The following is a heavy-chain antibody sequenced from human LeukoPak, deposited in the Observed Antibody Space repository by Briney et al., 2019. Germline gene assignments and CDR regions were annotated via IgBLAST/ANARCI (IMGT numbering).Heavy chain of an antibody. CDR3: ARHYYDRDYFDY. V-gene: IGHV3-66*04. Sequence: PGGSLRLSCAASGFPFSDYGMYWVRQAPGKGLEWVSVIYSGGSTYYADSVKGRFTISRDNSKNTLYLQMNSLRAEDTAVYYCARHYYDRDYFDYWGQGTLVTVSS. J-gene: IGHJ4*02. CDR2: IYSGGST. CDR1: GFPFSDYG. D-gene: IGHD3-22*01.